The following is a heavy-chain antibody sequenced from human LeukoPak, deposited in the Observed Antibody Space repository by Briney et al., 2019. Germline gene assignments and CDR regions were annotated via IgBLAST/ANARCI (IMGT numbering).Heavy chain of an antibody. Sequence: GGSLRLSCAASGFTFSNHWMSWVRQAPGKGLEWVANIKQDGSEKYYVDSVKGRFTISRDNAKNSLYLQMNSLRAEDTAVYYCARAANYYDSSGYYYFDYWGQGTLVTVSS. CDR3: ARAANYYDSSGYYYFDY. D-gene: IGHD3-22*01. V-gene: IGHV3-7*01. CDR2: IKQDGSEK. CDR1: GFTFSNHW. J-gene: IGHJ4*02.